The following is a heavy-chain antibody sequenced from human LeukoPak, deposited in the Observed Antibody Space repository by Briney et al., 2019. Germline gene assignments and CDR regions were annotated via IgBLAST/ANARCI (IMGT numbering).Heavy chain of an antibody. Sequence: GGSLRLSGAASGFTFSSYAMHWVRQAPGKGLEWVAVISYDGSNKYYADSVKGRFTISRDNSKNTLYLQMNSLRAEDTAVYYCARDNGYSYGYGDYWGQGTLVTVSS. CDR1: GFTFSSYA. CDR3: ARDNGYSYGYGDY. D-gene: IGHD5-18*01. V-gene: IGHV3-30*04. CDR2: ISYDGSNK. J-gene: IGHJ4*02.